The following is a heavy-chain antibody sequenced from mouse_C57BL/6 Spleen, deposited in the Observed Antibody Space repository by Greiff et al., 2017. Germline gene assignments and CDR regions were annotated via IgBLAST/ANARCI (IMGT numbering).Heavy chain of an antibody. D-gene: IGHD4-1*01. CDR3: ARGELTGTGYFDV. Sequence: QVQLQQPGAELVKPGASVKLSCKASGYTFTSYWMHWVKQRPGQGLEWIGMIHPNSGSTNYNEKFKSKATLTVDKSSSTAYMQLSSLTSEDSAVYYCARGELTGTGYFDVWGTGTTVTVSS. CDR1: GYTFTSYW. CDR2: IHPNSGST. J-gene: IGHJ1*03. V-gene: IGHV1-64*01.